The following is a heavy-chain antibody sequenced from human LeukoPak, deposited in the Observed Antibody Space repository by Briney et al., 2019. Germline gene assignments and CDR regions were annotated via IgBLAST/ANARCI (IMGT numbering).Heavy chain of an antibody. D-gene: IGHD6-6*01. CDR3: ARDPSSDYYYYYYMDV. CDR1: GFTFTSYW. J-gene: IGHJ6*03. V-gene: IGHV3-7*01. Sequence: GGSLRLSCAASGFTFTSYWMSWVRQAPGKGLEWVANIKQDGSEKYYVDSVKGRFTISRDNAKNSLYLQMNSLRAEDTAVYYCARDPSSDYYYYYYMDVWGKGTTVTISS. CDR2: IKQDGSEK.